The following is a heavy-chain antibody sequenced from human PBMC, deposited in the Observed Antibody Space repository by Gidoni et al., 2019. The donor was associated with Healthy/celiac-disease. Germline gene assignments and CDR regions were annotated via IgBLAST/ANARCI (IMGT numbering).Heavy chain of an antibody. CDR1: GTSISSGGYY. J-gene: IGHJ4*02. CDR3: ARTKNTMVRGVDY. D-gene: IGHD3-10*01. V-gene: IGHV4-31*01. CDR2: IYYSGGT. Sequence: QVQLQESGPGLVQPSQTLSLTCTVPGTSISSGGYYWIWRRQHPGKGLEWIGYIYYSGGTYYNPSLKRKVTISVDTYKNQFSLKLSSVTAADTAVYDCARTKNTMVRGVDYWGQGTLVTVSS.